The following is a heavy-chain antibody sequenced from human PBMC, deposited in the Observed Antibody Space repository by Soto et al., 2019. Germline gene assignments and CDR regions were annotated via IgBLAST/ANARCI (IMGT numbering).Heavy chain of an antibody. CDR1: GGTFSSYA. V-gene: IGHV1-69*12. CDR2: IIPIFGTA. J-gene: IGHJ6*02. Sequence: QVQLVQSGAEVKKPGSSVKVSCKASGGTFSSYAISWVRQAPGQGLEWMGGIIPIFGTANYAQKFQGRVTITADASASPAYMELSSLRSEDTAVYYCASSVAKYYYYGMDVWGQGTTVTVSS. D-gene: IGHD5-12*01. CDR3: ASSVAKYYYYGMDV.